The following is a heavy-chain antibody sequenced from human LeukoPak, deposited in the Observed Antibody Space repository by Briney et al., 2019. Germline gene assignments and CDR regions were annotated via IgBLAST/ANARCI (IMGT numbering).Heavy chain of an antibody. D-gene: IGHD2-15*01. CDR3: ARGYCSGGSCYDFDR. Sequence: SETLSLTCTVSGGSISSYYWSWIRQPAGKGLEWIGRIYSSGSTNYNPSLNSRVTMSVDTSKNQFSLKLSAVTAADTAVYYCARGYCSGGSCYDFDRWGQGTLVTVSS. V-gene: IGHV4-4*07. J-gene: IGHJ4*02. CDR1: GGSISSYY. CDR2: IYSSGST.